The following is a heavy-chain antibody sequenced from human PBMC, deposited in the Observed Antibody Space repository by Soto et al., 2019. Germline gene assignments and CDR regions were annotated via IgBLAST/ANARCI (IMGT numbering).Heavy chain of an antibody. CDR2: ISGSGGST. J-gene: IGHJ5*02. D-gene: IGHD6-13*01. CDR3: ALTQYRTDSSSWSGLDP. Sequence: GGSLRLSCAASGFTFSIYAMSWFGQAPGKGLEWVSAISGSGGSTYYADSVKGRFTISRDNSKNTLYLQMNSLRAEDTAVYYCALTQYRTDSSSWSGLDPWGQGTLVTVSS. V-gene: IGHV3-23*01. CDR1: GFTFSIYA.